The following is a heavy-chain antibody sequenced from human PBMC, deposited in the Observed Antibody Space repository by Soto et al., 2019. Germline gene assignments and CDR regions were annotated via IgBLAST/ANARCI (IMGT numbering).Heavy chain of an antibody. V-gene: IGHV3-9*01. D-gene: IGHD2-2*01. CDR1: GFTFGNYR. CDR3: AKDALVVGAANTRFDY. J-gene: IGHJ4*02. Sequence: GVSLILSCTASGFTFGNYRMHWVRQSPGKGLEWVSGISWNSGSVGYADSVKGRFTISRDNAKNALYLQMNSLSTEDTAFYYCAKDALVVGAANTRFDYWGQGTLVTVSS. CDR2: ISWNSGSV.